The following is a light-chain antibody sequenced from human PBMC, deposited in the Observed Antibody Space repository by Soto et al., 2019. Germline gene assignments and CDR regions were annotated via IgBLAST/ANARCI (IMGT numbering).Light chain of an antibody. CDR1: SSDIGGYNY. CDR3: SSYASSSPVV. J-gene: IGLJ2*01. V-gene: IGLV2-14*01. CDR2: EVS. Sequence: QSALTQPASVSGSPGQSITISCTGTSSDIGGYNYVSWYQQHPGKAPNLMIYEVSNRPSGVSDRFSGSYSGNTASLTISGLQADDEAHYCCSSYASSSPVVFGGGTKLTVL.